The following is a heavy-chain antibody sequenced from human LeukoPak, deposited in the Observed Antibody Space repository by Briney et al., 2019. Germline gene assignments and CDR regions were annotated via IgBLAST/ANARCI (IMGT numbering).Heavy chain of an antibody. Sequence: GASVKVSCKASDYTFTSYGISWVRQAPGQGLEWMGWISGYNGDTNYAQKLQGRVTMTTDTSTSTAYMELRSLRSDDTAVYYCARGFPGVKPIAAAGTFSYYYMDVWGKGTTVTVSS. CDR3: ARGFPGVKPIAAAGTFSYYYMDV. D-gene: IGHD6-13*01. V-gene: IGHV1-18*01. CDR2: ISGYNGDT. J-gene: IGHJ6*03. CDR1: DYTFTSYG.